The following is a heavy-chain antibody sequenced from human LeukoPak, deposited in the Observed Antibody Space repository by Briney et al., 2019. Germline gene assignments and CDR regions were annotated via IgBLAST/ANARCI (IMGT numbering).Heavy chain of an antibody. J-gene: IGHJ6*03. CDR2: ISSSSSTI. Sequence: PGGSLRLSCVASGITFSSYSMNWVRQAPGKGLEWVSYISSSSSTIYYADSVKGRFTISRDNAKNSLYLQMNSLRAEDTAVYYCARDRRSSGYYGPYYMDVWGKGTTVTVSS. D-gene: IGHD3-22*01. V-gene: IGHV3-48*01. CDR3: ARDRRSSGYYGPYYMDV. CDR1: GITFSSYS.